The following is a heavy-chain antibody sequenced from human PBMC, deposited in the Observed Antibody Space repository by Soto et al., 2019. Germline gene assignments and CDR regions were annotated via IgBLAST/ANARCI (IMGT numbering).Heavy chain of an antibody. V-gene: IGHV3-21*01. CDR1: GFTFSSYS. CDR2: ISSSSSYI. J-gene: IGHJ6*02. Sequence: GGSLRLSCAASGFTFSSYSMNWVRQAPGKGLEWVSSISSSSSYIYYADSVKGRFTISRDNAKNSLYLQMNSLRAEDTAVYYCARDGTVGATTPYYYYGMDVWGQGTKVTVYS. D-gene: IGHD1-26*01. CDR3: ARDGTVGATTPYYYYGMDV.